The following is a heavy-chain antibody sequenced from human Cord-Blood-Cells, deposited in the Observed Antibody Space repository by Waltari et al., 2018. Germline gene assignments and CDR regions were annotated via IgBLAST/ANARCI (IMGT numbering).Heavy chain of an antibody. CDR2: IIPIFGTA. CDR3: ARAVTAGSGTLGDAFDI. J-gene: IGHJ3*02. V-gene: IGHV1-69*01. CDR1: GGTFSSYA. Sequence: QVQLVQSGAEVKKPGSSVKVSCKASGGTFSSYAIRWVRPAPGQGLEWMGGIIPIFGTANYAQKFQGRVTITADESTSTAYMELSSLRSEDTAVYYCARAVTAGSGTLGDAFDIWGQGTMVTVSS. D-gene: IGHD3-10*01.